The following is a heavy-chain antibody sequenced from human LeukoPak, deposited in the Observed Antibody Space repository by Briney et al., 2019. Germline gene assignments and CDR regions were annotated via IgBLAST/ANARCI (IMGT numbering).Heavy chain of an antibody. Sequence: PGGSLRLSCAASGFTFSSYSMNWVREAPGKGLEWVSSISSSGSYIYYADSVKGRFTISRDNAKNSLYLQTNSLRVEDTAVYYCARDNSRITMVRGVTHRIDYWGQGTLVTVSS. J-gene: IGHJ4*02. V-gene: IGHV3-21*01. D-gene: IGHD3-10*01. CDR1: GFTFSSYS. CDR3: ARDNSRITMVRGVTHRIDY. CDR2: ISSSGSYI.